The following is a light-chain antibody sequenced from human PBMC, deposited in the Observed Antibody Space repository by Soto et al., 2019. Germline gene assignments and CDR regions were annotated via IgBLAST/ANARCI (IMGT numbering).Light chain of an antibody. V-gene: IGLV2-14*01. Sequence: QSALTQPASVSGSPGQSITISCTGTSSDVGGYDYVSWYQLHPGKAPKLMVFEVSNRPSGVSYRFSGSKSGNTASLTISGLQAEDEAEYFCSSYSISTADLFGTGTKLTVL. J-gene: IGLJ1*01. CDR1: SSDVGGYDY. CDR3: SSYSISTADL. CDR2: EVS.